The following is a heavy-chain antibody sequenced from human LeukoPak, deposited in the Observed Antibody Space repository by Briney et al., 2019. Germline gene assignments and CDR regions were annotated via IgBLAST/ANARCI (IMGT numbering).Heavy chain of an antibody. V-gene: IGHV3-30*02. D-gene: IGHD3-10*01. CDR3: AKDYYGSGSHFDY. CDR1: GFTFRTYG. Sequence: GGSLRLSCAASGFTFRTYGMHWVRQAPGKGLEWVAFMRYDGSNEYYADSVKGRFTISRDNSKNTLYLQMNSLRAEDTAVYYCAKDYYGSGSHFDYWGQGTLVTVSS. CDR2: MRYDGSNE. J-gene: IGHJ4*02.